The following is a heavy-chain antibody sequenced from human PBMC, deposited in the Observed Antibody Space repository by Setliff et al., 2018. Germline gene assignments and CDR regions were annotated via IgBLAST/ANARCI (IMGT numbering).Heavy chain of an antibody. CDR1: GFTFSSYE. D-gene: IGHD2-2*01. V-gene: IGHV3-48*03. CDR3: ARDGDCSGTSCYGVDAFDI. Sequence: PGGSLRLSCAASGFTFSSYEMNLVRQAPGKGLEWVSYISSSGTTMYYADSVKGRFTISRDNAKNSLYLQMNSLRAEDTAVYYCARDGDCSGTSCYGVDAFDIWGHGTMVTVSS. J-gene: IGHJ3*02. CDR2: ISSSGTTM.